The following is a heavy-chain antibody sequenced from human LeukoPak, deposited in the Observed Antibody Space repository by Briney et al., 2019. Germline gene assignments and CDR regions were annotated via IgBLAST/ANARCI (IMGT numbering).Heavy chain of an antibody. V-gene: IGHV3-21*01. J-gene: IGHJ4*02. CDR1: GFAFSSFR. CDR2: ISGNSADI. D-gene: IGHD2-21*01. Sequence: GGSLRLSCGASGFAFSSFRMSWVRQAPGRGLEWVSSISGNSADINNADSLKGRFTISRDNAKNSLYLQLNSLTVEDTAVYYCARLDWRGYWGREPWSPSPQ. CDR3: ARLDWRGY.